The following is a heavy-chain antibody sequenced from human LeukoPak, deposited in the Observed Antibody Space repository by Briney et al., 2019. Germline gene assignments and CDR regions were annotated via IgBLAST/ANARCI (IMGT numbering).Heavy chain of an antibody. CDR2: ISSSSSYI. D-gene: IGHD3-22*01. J-gene: IGHJ4*02. V-gene: IGHV3-21*04. CDR3: AKAGAPYYYDSSGYYPKYYFDY. CDR1: GFTFSSYG. Sequence: GGSLRLSCAASGFTFSSYGMSWVRQAPGKGLEWVSSISSSSSYIYYADSVKGRFTISRDNAKNSPHLQMNSLRAEDTAVYYCAKAGAPYYYDSSGYYPKYYFDYWGQGTLVTVSS.